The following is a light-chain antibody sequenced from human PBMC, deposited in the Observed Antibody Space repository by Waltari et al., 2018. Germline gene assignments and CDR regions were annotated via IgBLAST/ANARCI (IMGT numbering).Light chain of an antibody. J-gene: IGKJ4*01. CDR3: QQYDNLVLT. CDR2: DAS. CDR1: QDISNY. Sequence: DIQMTQSPSSLSASVGDRVTITCQASQDISNYLNWYQQKPGKAPKLLIYDASNLETGFPSRFSGSGSGTDFTFTISSLQPEDIATYYCQQYDNLVLTFGGGTKVEIK. V-gene: IGKV1-33*01.